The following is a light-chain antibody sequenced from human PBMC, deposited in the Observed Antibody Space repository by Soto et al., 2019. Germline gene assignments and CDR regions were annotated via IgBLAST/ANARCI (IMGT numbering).Light chain of an antibody. CDR2: GNS. CDR1: SSNIGAGYN. V-gene: IGLV1-40*01. J-gene: IGLJ3*02. CDR3: HSYDSSLSGWV. Sequence: QSVLTQPPSVSGAPGQRVTISCTGSSSNIGAGYNVHWYQQLPGTAPKLLIYGNSNRHSGVPDRFSGSESGTSATLAITGLQAEDEADYYYHSYDSSLSGWVFGGGTKLTVL.